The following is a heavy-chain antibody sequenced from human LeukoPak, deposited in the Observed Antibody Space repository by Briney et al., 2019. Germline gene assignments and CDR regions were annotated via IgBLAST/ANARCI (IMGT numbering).Heavy chain of an antibody. D-gene: IGHD2-2*01. Sequence: PPETLSLTCNVSGGSISGHYWTWIRLSPGKGLELVGHIFSTGATHYNPSLRGRVTLSINTSKNQFSLTLTPVNVEDTAVYYCARFSTRFGSGCSEASCYVHYWGQGTQVTVSP. V-gene: IGHV4-59*11. CDR1: GGSISGHY. J-gene: IGHJ4*02. CDR3: ARFSTRFGSGCSEASCYVHY. CDR2: IFSTGAT.